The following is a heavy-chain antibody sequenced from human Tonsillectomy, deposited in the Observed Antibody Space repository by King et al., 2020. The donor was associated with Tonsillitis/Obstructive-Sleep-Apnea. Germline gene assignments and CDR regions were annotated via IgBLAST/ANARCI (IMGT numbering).Heavy chain of an antibody. V-gene: IGHV4-39*01. Sequence: QLQESGPGLVKPSETLSLTCTVSGGSISSSIYYWGWIRQPPGKGLEWIGSIYYSGGTYYNPSLESRVTISVDTSKNQFSLRMSSVTAADTAVYYCAGHGLNVAARRDFWGQGTLVTVSS. CDR2: IYYSGGT. CDR1: GGSISSSIYY. D-gene: IGHD6-6*01. CDR3: AGHGLNVAARRDF. J-gene: IGHJ4*02.